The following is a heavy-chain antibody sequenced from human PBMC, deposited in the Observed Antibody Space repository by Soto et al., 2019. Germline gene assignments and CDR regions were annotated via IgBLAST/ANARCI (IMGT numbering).Heavy chain of an antibody. CDR2: ISYDGSNK. CDR3: ARSGGSYFGPFDS. CDR1: GFTFSRYT. D-gene: IGHD1-26*01. V-gene: IGHV3-30-3*01. J-gene: IGHJ4*02. Sequence: LRLSCAASGFTFSRYTMHWVRQAPGKGLEWVAIISYDGSNKFYADSVKGRFTISRDNSKNTLYVQMNSLRAEDTAVFYCARSGGSYFGPFDSWGQGTLVTVSS.